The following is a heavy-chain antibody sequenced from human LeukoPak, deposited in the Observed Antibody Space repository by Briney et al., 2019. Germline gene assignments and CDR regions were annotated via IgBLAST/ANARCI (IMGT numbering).Heavy chain of an antibody. J-gene: IGHJ6*03. D-gene: IGHD5-24*01. Sequence: ASVKVSCKASGYTFTGYYMHWVRQAPGQGLEWMGWINPNSGGTNYAQKFQGRVTMTRDTSISTAYMELSRLRSDDTAVYYCAREARRDGYNIYYYYYYMDVWGKGTTVTVSS. CDR2: INPNSGGT. CDR3: AREARRDGYNIYYYYYYMDV. CDR1: GYTFTGYY. V-gene: IGHV1-2*02.